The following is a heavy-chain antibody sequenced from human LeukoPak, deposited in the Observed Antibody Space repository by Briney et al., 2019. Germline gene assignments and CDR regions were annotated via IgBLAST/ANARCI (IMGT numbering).Heavy chain of an antibody. D-gene: IGHD1-1*01. CDR2: INHSGST. V-gene: IGHV4-39*07. CDR1: DGSLSSESHY. J-gene: IGHJ4*02. CDR3: VRFSVGTMLHY. Sequence: PSETLSLTCTVSDGSLSSESHYCVWIRQPPGKGLEWIGTINHSGSTYYSESLRSRVTISADTSKNQLSLKVSSVTAADTAVYYCVRFSVGTMLHYWGQGTEVTVSS.